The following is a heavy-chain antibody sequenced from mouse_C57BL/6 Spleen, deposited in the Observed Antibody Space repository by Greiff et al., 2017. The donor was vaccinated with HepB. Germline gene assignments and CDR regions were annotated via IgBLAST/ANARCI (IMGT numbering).Heavy chain of an antibody. J-gene: IGHJ3*01. V-gene: IGHV1-15*01. CDR1: GYTFTDYE. D-gene: IGHD2-5*01. CDR2: IDPETGGT. Sequence: QVQLQQSGAELVRPGASVTLSCKASGYTFTDYEMHWVKQTPVHGLEWIGAIDPETGGTAYNQKFKGKAILTADKSSSTAYMELRSLTSEDSAVYYCTAYSNYLCFAYWGQGTLVTVSA. CDR3: TAYSNYLCFAY.